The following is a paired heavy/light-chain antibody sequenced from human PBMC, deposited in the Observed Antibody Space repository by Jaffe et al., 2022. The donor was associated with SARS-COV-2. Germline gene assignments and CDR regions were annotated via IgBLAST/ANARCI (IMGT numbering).Light chain of an antibody. V-gene: IGKV3-20*01. J-gene: IGKJ4*01. Sequence: ETVLTQSPGTLSLSPGERATLSCRASQSVSGNYLAWYQQKPGQAPRLLIYGASSRATGIPDRFSGSGSGTDFTLTISRLESEDVAVYYCQPYGSSPRLTFGGGTKVEIK. CDR1: QSVSGNY. CDR2: GAS. CDR3: QPYGSSPRLT.
Heavy chain of an antibody. CDR3: ARYFDWSVGAFDI. D-gene: IGHD3-9*01. CDR1: GGSISTGDHY. V-gene: IGHV4-30-4*01. Sequence: QVQLQESGPGLVKPSQTLFLTCTVSGGSISTGDHYWSWIRQPPGKGLEWIGYIYYSGSTDYNPSLKSRVTISVDTSKNQFSLKLSSVTAADTAVYYCARYFDWSVGAFDIWGQGTMVTVSS. J-gene: IGHJ3*02. CDR2: IYYSGST.